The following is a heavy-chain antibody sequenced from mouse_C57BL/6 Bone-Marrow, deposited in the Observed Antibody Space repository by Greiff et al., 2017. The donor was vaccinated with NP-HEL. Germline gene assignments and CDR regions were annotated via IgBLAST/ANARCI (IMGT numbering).Heavy chain of an antibody. CDR2: IDPANGNP. V-gene: IGHV14-3*01. CDR3: AREGRGKWFAD. Sequence: VQLPQSVAELVRPGASVQLSCTASGFNITTTYMHWVTQRPEQGLEWLGRIDPANGNPKYAPKFQGQATITAAPSSNPAYLQLSSLTSEDTAIYYCAREGRGKWFADWGQGTLVTVSA. J-gene: IGHJ3*01. CDR1: GFNITTTY. D-gene: IGHD3-3*01.